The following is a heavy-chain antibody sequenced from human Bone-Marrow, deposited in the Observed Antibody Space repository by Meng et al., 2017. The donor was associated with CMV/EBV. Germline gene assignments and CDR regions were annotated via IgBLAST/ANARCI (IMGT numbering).Heavy chain of an antibody. D-gene: IGHD4-17*01. Sequence: EVPVLESGGGLGHAGVSLRLSCAASGFTFSSYAMSWVRQAPGKGLEWVSAISGSGGSTHYADSVKGRFTISRDNSKNTLYLQMNSLRAEDTAVYYCAKNPTVTTFDYWGQGTLVTVSS. CDR2: ISGSGGST. V-gene: IGHV3-23*01. CDR1: GFTFSSYA. J-gene: IGHJ4*02. CDR3: AKNPTVTTFDY.